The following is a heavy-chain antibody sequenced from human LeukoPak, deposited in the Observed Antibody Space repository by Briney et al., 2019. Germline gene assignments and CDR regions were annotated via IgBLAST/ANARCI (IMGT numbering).Heavy chain of an antibody. CDR1: GFTFSSYS. V-gene: IGHV3-21*01. D-gene: IGHD6-13*01. Sequence: GGSLRLSCAASGFTFSSYSMNWVRQAPGKGLEWVSSISSSSSYIYYVDSVKGRVTISRDNAKNSLYLQMNSLRAEDTAVYYCAKVDLAAAFDYWGQGTLVTVSS. CDR3: AKVDLAAAFDY. J-gene: IGHJ4*02. CDR2: ISSSSSYI.